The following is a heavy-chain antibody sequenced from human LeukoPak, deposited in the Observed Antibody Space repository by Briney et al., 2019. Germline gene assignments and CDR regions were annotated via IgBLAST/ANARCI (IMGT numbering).Heavy chain of an antibody. CDR3: ARSDWIDP. CDR1: GFTLTNEW. V-gene: IGHV3-74*01. J-gene: IGHJ5*02. CDR2: ISSDGSVT. Sequence: GRSLRLSCAASGFTLTNEWMHWVRQAPGKGLVWVSRISSDGSVTNYADSVRGRFTISRDNAKNTLYLQMNSLTVEDTAVYYCARSDWIDPWGQGTLVIVSS.